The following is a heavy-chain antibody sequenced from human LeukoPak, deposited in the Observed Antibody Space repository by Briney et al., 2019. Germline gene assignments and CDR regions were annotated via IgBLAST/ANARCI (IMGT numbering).Heavy chain of an antibody. CDR2: ISSSSSYI. D-gene: IGHD6-19*01. Sequence: GGSLRLSCPASGFTFSSYSMNWVLQAPGKGLEWVSSISSSSSYIYYADSVKGRFTISRDNAKNSLYLQMNSLRAEDTAVYYCAREASDWNYYYYLDVWGKGTTVTISS. V-gene: IGHV3-21*01. J-gene: IGHJ6*03. CDR3: AREASDWNYYYYLDV. CDR1: GFTFSSYS.